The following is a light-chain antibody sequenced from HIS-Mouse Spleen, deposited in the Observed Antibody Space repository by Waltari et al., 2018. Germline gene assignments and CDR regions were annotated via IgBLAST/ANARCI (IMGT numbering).Light chain of an antibody. V-gene: IGLV3-10*01. CDR3: YSTDSSGNHRV. CDR1: ALPTKY. J-gene: IGLJ2*01. CDR2: EES. Sequence: SYELTQPPSVSVSPGQTARITCSGDALPTKYAYWYQQKSGQAPVLGIYEESKRPSGIPERFSGSSSGTMATLTISGAQVEDEADYYCYSTDSSGNHRVFGGGTKLTVL.